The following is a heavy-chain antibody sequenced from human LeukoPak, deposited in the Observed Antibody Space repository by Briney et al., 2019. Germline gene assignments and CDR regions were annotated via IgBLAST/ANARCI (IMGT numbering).Heavy chain of an antibody. J-gene: IGHJ4*02. CDR2: ISSSSSYI. CDR3: ARDMSEQEWFGESLDY. D-gene: IGHD3-10*01. V-gene: IGHV3-21*01. Sequence: GGSLRLSCAASGFTFSSYSMNWVRQAPGKGLEWVSSISSSSSYIYYADSVKGRFTISRDNAKNSLYLQMNSLRAEDTAVYYCARDMSEQEWFGESLDYWGQGTLVTVSS. CDR1: GFTFSSYS.